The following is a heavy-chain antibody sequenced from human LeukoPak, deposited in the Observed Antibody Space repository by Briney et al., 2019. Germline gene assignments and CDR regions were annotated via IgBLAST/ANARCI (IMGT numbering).Heavy chain of an antibody. Sequence: SETLSLTCTVSGGSISSGSYYWSWIRQPAGKGLEWIGRIYTSGSTNYNPSLKSRVTISVDTSKNQFSLKLSSVTAADTAVYYCARDPHQYCSGGSRYYNWFDPWGQGTLVTVSS. CDR2: IYTSGST. CDR3: ARDPHQYCSGGSRYYNWFDP. J-gene: IGHJ5*02. CDR1: GGSISSGSYY. V-gene: IGHV4-61*02. D-gene: IGHD2-15*01.